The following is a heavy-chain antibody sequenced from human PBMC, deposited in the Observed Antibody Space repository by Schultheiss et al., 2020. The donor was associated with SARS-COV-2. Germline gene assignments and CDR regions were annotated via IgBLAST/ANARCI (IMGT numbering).Heavy chain of an antibody. V-gene: IGHV1-2*06. CDR2: INPNSGGT. D-gene: IGHD6-13*01. CDR3: AGGGYSSSCYKGPDYYGMDV. J-gene: IGHJ6*02. CDR1: GYTFTGYY. Sequence: ASVKVSCKASGYTFTGYYMHWVRQAPGQGLEWMGRINPNSGGTNYAQKFQGRVTMTRDTSISTAYMELSRLRSDDTAVYYCAGGGYSSSCYKGPDYYGMDVWGQGTTVTVSS.